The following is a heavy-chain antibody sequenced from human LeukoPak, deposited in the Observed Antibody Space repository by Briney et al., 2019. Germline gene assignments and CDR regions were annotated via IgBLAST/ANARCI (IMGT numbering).Heavy chain of an antibody. D-gene: IGHD6-13*01. J-gene: IGHJ3*02. CDR2: IYSGGST. V-gene: IGHV3-53*01. CDR1: GFTFSAYG. CDR3: ARVPLGIAAAGHDAFDI. Sequence: GGSLRLSCAASGFTFSAYGMSWVRQAPGKGLEWVSVIYSGGSTYYADSVKGRFTISRDNSKNTLYLQMNSLRAEDTAVYYCARVPLGIAAAGHDAFDIWGQGTMVTVSS.